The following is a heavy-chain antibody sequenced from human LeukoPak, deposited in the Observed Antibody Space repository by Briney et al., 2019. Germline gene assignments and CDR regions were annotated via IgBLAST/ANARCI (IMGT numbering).Heavy chain of an antibody. CDR3: ARDDTYYDFWSGPHWFDP. J-gene: IGHJ5*02. D-gene: IGHD3-3*01. CDR1: GYTFTGYY. CDR2: INPNSGGT. Sequence: ASVKVSCEASGYTFTGYYMHWVRQAPGQGLEWIGWINPNSGGTNYAQKFQGRVTMTRDTSISTAYMELSRLRSDDTAVYYCARDDTYYDFWSGPHWFDPWGQGTLVTVSS. V-gene: IGHV1-2*02.